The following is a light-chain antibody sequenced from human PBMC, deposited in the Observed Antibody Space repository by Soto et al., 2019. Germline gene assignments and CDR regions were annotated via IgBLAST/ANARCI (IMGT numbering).Light chain of an antibody. J-gene: IGKJ4*01. CDR3: QQLNSYPLT. CDR1: QGISSY. CDR2: AAS. Sequence: DIHLTQSPSFLSSSVVDRVTITCRASQGISSYLAWYQQKPGKAPKLLIYAASTLQSGVPSRFSGSGSGTEFTLTISSLQPEDFATYYCQQLNSYPLTFGGGTKVDIK. V-gene: IGKV1-9*01.